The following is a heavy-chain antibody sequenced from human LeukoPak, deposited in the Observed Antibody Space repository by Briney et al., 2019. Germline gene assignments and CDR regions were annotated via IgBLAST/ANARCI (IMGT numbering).Heavy chain of an antibody. J-gene: IGHJ4*02. D-gene: IGHD6-19*01. CDR3: ARVAVDTFDY. V-gene: IGHV4-59*01. Sequence: SETLSLTCTVSGGSISSYYWSWIRQPPGKGLEWIGYIYYSRNTNYNPSLKSRVTISVDTSKNQFSLKLSSVTAADTAVYYCARVAVDTFDYWGQGTVVTVSS. CDR2: IYYSRNT. CDR1: GGSISSYY.